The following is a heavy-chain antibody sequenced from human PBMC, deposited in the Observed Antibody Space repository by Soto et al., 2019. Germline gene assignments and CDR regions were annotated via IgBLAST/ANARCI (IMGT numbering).Heavy chain of an antibody. D-gene: IGHD3-22*01. CDR2: ISSSGSTI. CDR1: GFTFSDYY. Sequence: LRLSCAASGFTFSDYYMSWIRQAPGKGLEWVSYISSSGSTIYYADSVKGRFTISRDNAKNSLYLQMNSLRAEDTAVYYCARSPKYYYDSSGYYYFDYWGQGTLVTVSS. CDR3: ARSPKYYYDSSGYYYFDY. V-gene: IGHV3-11*01. J-gene: IGHJ4*02.